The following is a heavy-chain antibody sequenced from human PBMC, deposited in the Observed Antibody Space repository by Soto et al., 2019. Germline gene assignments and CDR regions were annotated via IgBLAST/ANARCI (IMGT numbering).Heavy chain of an antibody. V-gene: IGHV1-18*01. CDR3: ASARLLWLGELNLDY. J-gene: IGHJ4*02. CDR2: ISAYNGNT. D-gene: IGHD3-10*01. Sequence: ASVKVSCKASGYTFTSYGISWVRQAPGQGLEWMGWISAYNGNTNYAQKRQGRVTMTTDTSRSTAYMELRSLRSGDTAVYYCASARLLWLGELNLDYWHRGHLVTVSS. CDR1: GYTFTSYG.